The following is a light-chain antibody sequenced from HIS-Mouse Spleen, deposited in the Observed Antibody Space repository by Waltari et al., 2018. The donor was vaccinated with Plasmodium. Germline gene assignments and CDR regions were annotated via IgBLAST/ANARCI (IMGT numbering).Light chain of an antibody. CDR2: GKN. CDR3: NSRDSSGNHQV. V-gene: IGLV3-19*01. CDR1: SLRSYY. J-gene: IGLJ3*02. Sequence: SSELIQDPAVSVALGQTVRITCQGDSLRSYYASWYQQKPGQAPVLVIYGKNNRPSGIPDRCSGSSSGNTASLTITGAQAEDEADYYCNSRDSSGNHQVFGGGTKLTVL.